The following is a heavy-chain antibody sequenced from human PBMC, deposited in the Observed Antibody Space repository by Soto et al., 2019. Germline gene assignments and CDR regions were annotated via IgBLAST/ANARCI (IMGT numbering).Heavy chain of an antibody. V-gene: IGHV3-9*01. D-gene: IGHD6-6*01. CDR1: GFTFDDYA. CDR3: AKAGGQLVLRDYFDY. Sequence: EVQLVESGGGLVQPGRSLRLSCAASGFTFDDYAMHWVRQAPGKGLEWVSGISWNSGSIGYADSVKGRFTISRDNAKNSLYLQMNSLRAEDTALYYCAKAGGQLVLRDYFDYWGQGTLVTVSS. J-gene: IGHJ4*02. CDR2: ISWNSGSI.